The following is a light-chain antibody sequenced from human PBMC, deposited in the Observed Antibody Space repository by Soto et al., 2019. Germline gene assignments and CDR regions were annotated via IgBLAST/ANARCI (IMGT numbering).Light chain of an antibody. J-gene: IGKJ1*01. Sequence: DIQMTQSPSTLSASVGDTVTVTCRASQSVSGWLAWYQQKPGEATKLLIYDASALPRGVPSRFSGSGSGTKCTVTIASLQPDDLATYYCQQYETLSGTFGPGTKVDIK. CDR1: QSVSGW. V-gene: IGKV1-5*01. CDR2: DAS. CDR3: QQYETLSGT.